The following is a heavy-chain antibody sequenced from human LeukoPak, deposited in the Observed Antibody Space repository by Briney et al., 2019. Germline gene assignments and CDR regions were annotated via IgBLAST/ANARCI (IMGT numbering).Heavy chain of an antibody. J-gene: IGHJ4*02. D-gene: IGHD4-17*01. CDR1: GYTFTSYD. V-gene: IGHV1-18*01. CDR2: ISAYNGNT. CDR3: ARDVPRGDYGEDYFDY. Sequence: ASVKVSCKASGYTFTSYDISWVRQAPGQGLEWMGWISAYNGNTNYAQNFQGRVTMTTDTSTSTAYMELRSLRSDDTAVYYCARDVPRGDYGEDYFDYWGQGTLVTVSS.